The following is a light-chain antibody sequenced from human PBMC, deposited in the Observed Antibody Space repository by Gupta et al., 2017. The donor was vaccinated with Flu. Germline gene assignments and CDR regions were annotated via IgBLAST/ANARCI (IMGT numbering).Light chain of an antibody. Sequence: SALTQPASVSGSPGQSITISCTGTSSDVGRHNYVSWYQQHPGKAPKLIIYEDTNRPSGVSYRFSGSKSGNTASLTISGLQAEDEADYYCSSYTSISTWVFGGGTKVTVL. CDR3: SSYTSISTWV. J-gene: IGLJ3*02. CDR2: EDT. V-gene: IGLV2-14*01. CDR1: SSDVGRHNY.